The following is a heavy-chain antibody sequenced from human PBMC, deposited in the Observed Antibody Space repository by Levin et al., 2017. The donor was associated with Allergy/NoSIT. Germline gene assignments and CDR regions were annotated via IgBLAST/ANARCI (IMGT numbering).Heavy chain of an antibody. J-gene: IGHJ6*02. D-gene: IGHD6-13*01. CDR3: ARDAAAAGRSEDYYYYYGMDV. V-gene: IGHV3-21*01. CDR2: ISSSSSYI. CDR1: GFTFSSYS. Sequence: GESLKISCAASGFTFSSYSMNWVRQAPGKGLEWVSSISSSSSYIYYADSVKGRFTISRDNAKNSLYLQMNSLRAEDTAVYYCARDAAAAGRSEDYYYYYGMDVWGQGTTVTVSS.